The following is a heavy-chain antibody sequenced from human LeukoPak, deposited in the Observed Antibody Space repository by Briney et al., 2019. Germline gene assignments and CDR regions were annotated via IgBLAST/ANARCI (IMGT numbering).Heavy chain of an antibody. J-gene: IGHJ4*02. CDR2: LTYAGTN. V-gene: IGHV4-39*01. CDR3: ARLRGGVQLWGD. CDR1: AGSITSDSYS. Sequence: PSETLSLTCTVSAGSITSDSYSWGWIRQPPGKGLQWIVTLTYAGTNYYNPSLKSRVTIPVGTSKNQFSLKLSSVTATDTAVYYCARLRGGVQLWGDWGQGTLVTVSS. D-gene: IGHD5-18*01.